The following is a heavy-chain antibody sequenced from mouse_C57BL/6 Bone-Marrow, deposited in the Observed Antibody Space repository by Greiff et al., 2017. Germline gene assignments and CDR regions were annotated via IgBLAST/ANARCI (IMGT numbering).Heavy chain of an antibody. CDR2: IYPGDGDT. V-gene: IGHV1-80*01. CDR3: ARDPYDYPFAY. D-gene: IGHD2-4*01. CDR1: GYAFSSYW. Sequence: VKLQESGAELVKPGASVKISCKASGYAFSSYWMNWVKQRPGKGLEWIGQIYPGDGDTNYNGKFKGKATLTADKSSSTAYMQLSSLTSEDSAVYFCARDPYDYPFAYWGQGTLVTVSA. J-gene: IGHJ3*01.